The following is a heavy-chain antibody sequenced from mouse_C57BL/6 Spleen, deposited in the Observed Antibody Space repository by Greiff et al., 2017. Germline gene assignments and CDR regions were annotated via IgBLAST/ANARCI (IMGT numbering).Heavy chain of an antibody. CDR3: ARTGLGRGFDY. CDR1: GYTFTSYD. D-gene: IGHD4-1*01. V-gene: IGHV1-85*01. Sequence: QVHVKQSGPELVKPGASVKLSCKASGYTFTSYDINWVKQRPGQGLEWIGWIYPRDGSTKYNEKFKGKATWTVDTSSSTAYMELHSLTSEDSAVYFCARTGLGRGFDYWGQGTTLTVSS. CDR2: IYPRDGST. J-gene: IGHJ2*01.